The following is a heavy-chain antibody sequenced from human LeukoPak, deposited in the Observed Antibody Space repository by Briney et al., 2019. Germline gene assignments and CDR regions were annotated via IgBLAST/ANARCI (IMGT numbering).Heavy chain of an antibody. CDR2: IYYSGST. J-gene: IGHJ6*02. V-gene: IGHV4-39*07. D-gene: IGHD6-13*01. Sequence: PSETLSLTCTVSGGSISSSSYYWGWIRQPPGKGLEWIGSIYYSGSTYYNPSLKSRVTISVDTSKNQFSLKLSSVTAADTAVYYCARDVAAAETYYYYGMDVWGQGTTVTVSS. CDR3: ARDVAAAETYYYYGMDV. CDR1: GGSISSSSYY.